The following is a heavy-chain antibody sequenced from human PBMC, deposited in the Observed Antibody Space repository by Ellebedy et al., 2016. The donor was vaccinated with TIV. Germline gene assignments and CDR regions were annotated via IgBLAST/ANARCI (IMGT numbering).Heavy chain of an antibody. CDR2: IYYSGTT. Sequence: MPSETLSLTCTVSGGSISSSSFYRGWIRQPPGKGLEWIGNIYYSGTTYYSPSLKSRVTISVDTSKNQFSLKLSSVTAADTAVYYCARQYNYGTSGYYVDYWGQGTLLTVSS. D-gene: IGHD3-22*01. CDR1: GGSISSSSFY. J-gene: IGHJ4*02. V-gene: IGHV4-39*01. CDR3: ARQYNYGTSGYYVDY.